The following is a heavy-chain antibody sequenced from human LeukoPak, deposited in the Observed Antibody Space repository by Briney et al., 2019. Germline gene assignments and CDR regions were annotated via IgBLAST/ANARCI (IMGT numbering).Heavy chain of an antibody. D-gene: IGHD3-22*01. CDR3: ATAYYDSSGYYGEYYFDY. CDR2: FDPEDGET. J-gene: IGHJ4*02. Sequence: GASVKVSFKVSGYTLTELSMHWVRQAPGKGLEWMGGFDPEDGETIYAQKFQGRVTMTEDTSTDTAYMELRSLRSEDTAVYYCATAYYDSSGYYGEYYFDYWGQGTLVTVSS. CDR1: GYTLTELS. V-gene: IGHV1-24*01.